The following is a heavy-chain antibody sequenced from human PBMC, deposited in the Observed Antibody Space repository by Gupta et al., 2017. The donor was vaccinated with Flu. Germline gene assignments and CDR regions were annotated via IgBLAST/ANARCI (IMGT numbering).Heavy chain of an antibody. D-gene: IGHD2-21*01. CDR3: AKGGHMSPFDY. CDR2: ISGADGGYT. V-gene: IGHV3-23*01. J-gene: IGHJ4*02. Sequence: EVRLLESGGGLLQPGGSLRLSCAVSGLTFTNYAMTWVRQAPGKGLEWVSTISGADGGYTFYADSVKGRFTISRDNSKTTFHLEMNSLRAEDTAVYYCAKGGHMSPFDYWGKGTLVTGSS. CDR1: GLTFTNYA.